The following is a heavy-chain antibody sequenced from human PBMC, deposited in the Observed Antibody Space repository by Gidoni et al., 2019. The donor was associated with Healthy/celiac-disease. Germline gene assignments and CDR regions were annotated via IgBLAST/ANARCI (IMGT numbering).Heavy chain of an antibody. Sequence: QVQLQQWGAGLLKPSETLSLTCAAYGGSFSGYYWSWIRQPPGKGLEWIGEINHSGSTNYNPSLKSRVTISVDTSKNQFSLKLSSVTAADTAVYYCARVYCSSTSCYSYFDYWGQGTLVTVSS. CDR1: GGSFSGYY. CDR3: ARVYCSSTSCYSYFDY. J-gene: IGHJ4*02. D-gene: IGHD2-2*02. CDR2: INHSGST. V-gene: IGHV4-34*01.